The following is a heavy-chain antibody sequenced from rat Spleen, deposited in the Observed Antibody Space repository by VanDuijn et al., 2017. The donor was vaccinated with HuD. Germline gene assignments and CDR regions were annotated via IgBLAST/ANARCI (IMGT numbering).Heavy chain of an antibody. V-gene: IGHV5-31*01. CDR3: ARRSYGGDPNYFDY. J-gene: IGHJ2*01. CDR1: GFTFNNYW. CDR2: ITNTGGST. D-gene: IGHD1-11*01. Sequence: EVQLVESGGGLVQPGRSLKLSCVASGFTFNNYWMTWIRQAPGKGLEWVASITNTGGSTYYRDSVKGRFTISRDNAKSTLYLQMDSLRSEDTATYYCARRSYGGDPNYFDYWGQGVMVTVSS.